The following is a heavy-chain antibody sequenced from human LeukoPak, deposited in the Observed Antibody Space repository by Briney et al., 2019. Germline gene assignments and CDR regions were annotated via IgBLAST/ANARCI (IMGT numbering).Heavy chain of an antibody. D-gene: IGHD1-1*01. CDR1: GGSISSSNW. CDR2: IYHSGNI. V-gene: IGHV4-4*02. CDR3: VRQLGYYFDY. Sequence: SETLSLTCAVSGGSISSSNWWSWVRQPPGKELEWIGEIYHSGNINYNPSLKSRVTMSVDKSKNQFSLKPSSVTAADTAVYYCVRQLGYYFDYWGQGTLVTVSS. J-gene: IGHJ4*02.